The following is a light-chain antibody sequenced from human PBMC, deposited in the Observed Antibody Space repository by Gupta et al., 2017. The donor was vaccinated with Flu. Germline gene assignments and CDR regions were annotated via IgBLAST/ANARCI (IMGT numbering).Light chain of an antibody. CDR3: QQRNSTPVT. CDR1: QSISSY. V-gene: IGKV1-39*01. CDR2: AAS. Sequence: DIQMTQSPSSLSASVGDRVTITCRASQSISSYLNWYQQKPGKVPKLLIYAASRLQSGVPSRFSGSGSGTDFTLTISRLQPEDFATYYCQQRNSTPVTFGRGTKVEIK. J-gene: IGKJ4*01.